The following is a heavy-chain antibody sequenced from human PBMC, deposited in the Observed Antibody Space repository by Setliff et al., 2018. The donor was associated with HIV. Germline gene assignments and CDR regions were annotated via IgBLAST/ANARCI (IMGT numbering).Heavy chain of an antibody. CDR1: GGSLTGYF. CDR3: ARQYNRQYGMDV. D-gene: IGHD1-20*01. CDR2: VNRDGGA. V-gene: IGHV4-34*01. Sequence: PSETLSLTCAVYGGSLTGYFWTWIRQSPGKGLEWVGQVNRDGGAHYNPSLRSRVTISVDTSKNQFSLKLSSVTAADTAVYYCARQYNRQYGMDVWGQGTTVTVSS. J-gene: IGHJ6*02.